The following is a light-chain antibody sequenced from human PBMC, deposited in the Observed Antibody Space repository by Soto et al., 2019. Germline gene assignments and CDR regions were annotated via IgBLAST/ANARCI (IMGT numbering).Light chain of an antibody. Sequence: QSVLTQPASVSGSPGQSITISCTGTSSDVGGHNFVSWYQHHPGKAPKLMIYDVSNRPSGVSNRFSGSKSGNTASLTISGLQAEDEADYYCSSYTSSTTPVVFGGGTQLTVL. CDR2: DVS. CDR3: SSYTSSTTPVV. J-gene: IGLJ2*01. V-gene: IGLV2-14*03. CDR1: SSDVGGHNF.